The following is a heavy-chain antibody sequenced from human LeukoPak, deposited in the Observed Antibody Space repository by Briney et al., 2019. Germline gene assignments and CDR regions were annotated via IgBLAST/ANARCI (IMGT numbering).Heavy chain of an antibody. CDR3: ARDYYDSSGYLTPFDY. Sequence: ASVKVSCKASGYTFTSYGISWVRQAPGQGLEWMGWISAYNGNTNYAQKLQGRITMTTDTSTSTAYMELRSLRSDDTAVYYCARDYYDSSGYLTPFDYWGQGTLVTVSS. J-gene: IGHJ4*02. D-gene: IGHD3-22*01. V-gene: IGHV1-18*01. CDR1: GYTFTSYG. CDR2: ISAYNGNT.